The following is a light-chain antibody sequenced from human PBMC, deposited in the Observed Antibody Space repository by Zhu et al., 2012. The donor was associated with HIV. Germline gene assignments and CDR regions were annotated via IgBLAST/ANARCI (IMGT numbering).Light chain of an antibody. CDR2: DSS. CDR3: QQRSNWPLT. Sequence: IVLTQSPATLSLSPGERATVSCRASRSVGSFLAWYQQKPGQAPRLLIYDSSKRAAGIPPRFSGSGSGTDFTLTISSLEPEDFALYYCQQRSNWPLTFGGGTKVEIK. V-gene: IGKV3-11*01. CDR1: RSVGSF. J-gene: IGKJ4*01.